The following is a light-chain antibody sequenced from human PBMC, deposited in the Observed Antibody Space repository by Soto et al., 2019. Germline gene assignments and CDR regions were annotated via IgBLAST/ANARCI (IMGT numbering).Light chain of an antibody. J-gene: IGKJ5*01. CDR1: QSVSNT. V-gene: IGKV3-15*01. Sequence: EIVMTQSPATLSVSPGERATLSCRASQSVSNTLAWYQHKPGQAPRVLIYDTSTRAAGIPARFSGSGSGTDFTLTISSLQSEDFAVYYCQQYNTWRSITFGQGTRLESK. CDR3: QQYNTWRSIT. CDR2: DTS.